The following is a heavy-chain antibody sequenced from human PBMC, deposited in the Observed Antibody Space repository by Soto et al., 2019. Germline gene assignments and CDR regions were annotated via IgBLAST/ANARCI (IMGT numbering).Heavy chain of an antibody. V-gene: IGHV4-59*12. J-gene: IGHJ5*02. CDR2: IYDSGST. CDR1: GGSISSYY. D-gene: IGHD3-9*01. CDR3: ARILGDYDILTGYYILNWFDP. Sequence: SETLSLTCTVSGGSISSYYWSWIRQPPGKGLEWIGYIYDSGSTKYNPSLKSRVTISVDTSKNQFSLKLSSVTAADTAVYYCARILGDYDILTGYYILNWFDPWGQGTLVTVSS.